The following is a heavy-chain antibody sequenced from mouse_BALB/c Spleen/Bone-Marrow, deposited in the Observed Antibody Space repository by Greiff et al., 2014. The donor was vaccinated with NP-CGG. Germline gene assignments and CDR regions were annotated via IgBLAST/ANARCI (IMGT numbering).Heavy chain of an antibody. V-gene: IGHV14-3*02. J-gene: IGHJ3*01. D-gene: IGHD1-1*01. CDR3: ARYNYGSSQFAY. CDR1: GFNIKDTY. CDR2: IDPANGNT. Sequence: DVKLVESGAELVKPGASVKLSCTASGFNIKDTYMHWVKQRPEQGLEWIGRIDPANGNTKYDPKFQSKATITADTSSNTAYLQLISLTSEDTTVYYCARYNYGSSQFAYWGQGTLVTVSA.